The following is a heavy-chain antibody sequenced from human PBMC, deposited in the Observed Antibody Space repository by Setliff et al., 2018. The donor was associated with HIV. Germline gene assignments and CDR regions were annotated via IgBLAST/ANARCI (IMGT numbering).Heavy chain of an antibody. V-gene: IGHV4-39*02. CDR2: VHYSGNT. J-gene: IGHJ6*03. Sequence: SETLSLTCTLFGGSISTVTYYWAWIRQPPGKGLEWIGNVHYSGNTYYTSSLQSRVIISADTSKSQFYLRLSSVTAADTGVYYCARVRGYSSSTRDFYYHNMEVWGKGTTVTVSS. CDR1: GGSISTVTYY. D-gene: IGHD6-6*01. CDR3: ARVRGYSSSTRDFYYHNMEV.